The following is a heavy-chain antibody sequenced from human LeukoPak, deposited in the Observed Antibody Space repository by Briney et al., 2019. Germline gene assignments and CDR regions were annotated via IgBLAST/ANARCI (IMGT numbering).Heavy chain of an antibody. V-gene: IGHV3-48*03. CDR1: GFTFIDFG. D-gene: IGHD4-11*01. CDR2: ISGSGTTI. Sequence: PGGSLTLSCAASGFTFIDFGVIWVRQAPGKGLEWVSYISGSGTTIYYADSVKGRFAISRDNVKNSLSLQMNSLRAEDTAVYYCARSAYAYSFDYWGQGTLVSVSS. J-gene: IGHJ4*02. CDR3: ARSAYAYSFDY.